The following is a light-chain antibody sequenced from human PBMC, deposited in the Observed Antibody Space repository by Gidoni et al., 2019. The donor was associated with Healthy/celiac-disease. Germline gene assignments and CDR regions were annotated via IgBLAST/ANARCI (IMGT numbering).Light chain of an antibody. J-gene: IGKJ1*01. CDR3: QQYYSPPPT. CDR1: QSVLYSADNKNY. CDR2: WAS. Sequence: DIVMTQSPDSLAVSLGERATRNCKSSQSVLYSADNKNYLAWYQQKPGQPPRLLIYWASPRESGVPDRFSGGGSRADFTLIISRLQAEAVAVYYCQQYYSPPPTFGQGTKVEIK. V-gene: IGKV4-1*01.